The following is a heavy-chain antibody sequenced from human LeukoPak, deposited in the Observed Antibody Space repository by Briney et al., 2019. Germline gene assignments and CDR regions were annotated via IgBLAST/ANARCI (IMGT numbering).Heavy chain of an antibody. CDR1: GFTFSSYA. CDR2: ISGSGGST. J-gene: IGHJ6*03. Sequence: PGGSLRLSCAASGFTFSSYAMSWVRQAPGKGLECVSPISGSGGSTSYADSVKGRFTISRDNSKNTLLLQMNSLRADDTAIYYCARSGAAGGTYYMDVWGKGTTVTVSS. D-gene: IGHD6-13*01. CDR3: ARSGAAGGTYYMDV. V-gene: IGHV3-23*01.